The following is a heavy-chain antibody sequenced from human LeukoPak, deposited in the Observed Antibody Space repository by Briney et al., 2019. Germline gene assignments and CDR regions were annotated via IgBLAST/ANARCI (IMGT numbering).Heavy chain of an antibody. CDR1: GFTFSSYG. CDR2: ISYDGSNK. J-gene: IGHJ4*02. D-gene: IGHD6-13*01. CDR3: AKEEYSSSWYYDY. Sequence: PGGSLRLSCAASGFTFSSYGMHWVRQAPGKGLEWVAVISYDGSNKYYADSVKGRFTISRDNSKNTLYLQMNSLRAEDTAVYYCAKEEYSSSWYYDYWGQGTLVTVSS. V-gene: IGHV3-30*18.